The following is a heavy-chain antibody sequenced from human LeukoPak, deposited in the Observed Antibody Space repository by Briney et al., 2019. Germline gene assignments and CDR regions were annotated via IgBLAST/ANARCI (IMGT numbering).Heavy chain of an antibody. CDR3: AKSGQRIAYFDY. CDR2: ISGSGGST. V-gene: IGHV3-23*01. D-gene: IGHD2-15*01. Sequence: GGSLRLSCAAARFTFSSYGMNWVRQAPGKGLEWVSAISGSGGSTYYADSVKGRFTISRDNSKNTLYLQMNSLRAEDTAVYYCAKSGQRIAYFDYWGQGTLVTVSS. CDR1: RFTFSSYG. J-gene: IGHJ4*02.